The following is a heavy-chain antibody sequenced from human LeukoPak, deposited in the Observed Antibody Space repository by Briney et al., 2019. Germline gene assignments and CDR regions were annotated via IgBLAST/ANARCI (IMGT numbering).Heavy chain of an antibody. J-gene: IGHJ6*03. Sequence: PGGSLRLSCAASGFTFSSYAMSWVRQAPGKGLVWVSRINSDGSSAIYADSVKGRFTFSRDNAKNMLYLQMDSLRAEDTAVYYCARAGGYYYYYMDVWGKGTRVTVSS. D-gene: IGHD2-15*01. V-gene: IGHV3-74*01. CDR2: INSDGSSA. CDR3: ARAGGYYYYYMDV. CDR1: GFTFSSYA.